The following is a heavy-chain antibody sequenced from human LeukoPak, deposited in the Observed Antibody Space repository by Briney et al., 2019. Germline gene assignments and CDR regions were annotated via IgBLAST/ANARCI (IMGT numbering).Heavy chain of an antibody. CDR1: GASINSYY. CDR3: ARDEFGDFQGFDY. Sequence: SETLSLTCSVSGASINSYYWNWIRQSPGKGLEWLGNIHYRGTTNYNPSRKSRVTLSLDSSKSQFALKVTSVTAADTAVYYCARDEFGDFQGFDYWGQGTRVTVSS. V-gene: IGHV4-59*13. D-gene: IGHD4-17*01. CDR2: IHYRGTT. J-gene: IGHJ4*02.